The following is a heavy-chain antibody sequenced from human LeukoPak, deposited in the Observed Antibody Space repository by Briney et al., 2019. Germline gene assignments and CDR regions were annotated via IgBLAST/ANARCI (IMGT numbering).Heavy chain of an antibody. D-gene: IGHD2-21*02. CDR1: ANTFTSYY. Sequence: ASVNVSCKASANTFTSYYIHWVRQAPGQGREWMGGIYPSGDSTDYAQRFQGRVTMSADASTNTVYMELRSLTSGDTAIYYCARGRAMVVGVTGVPFDYWGQGTLVTVSS. V-gene: IGHV1-46*01. CDR3: ARGRAMVVGVTGVPFDY. J-gene: IGHJ4*02. CDR2: IYPSGDST.